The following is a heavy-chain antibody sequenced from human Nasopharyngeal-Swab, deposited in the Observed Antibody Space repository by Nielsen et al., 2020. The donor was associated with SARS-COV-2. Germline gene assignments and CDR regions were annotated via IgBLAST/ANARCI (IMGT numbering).Heavy chain of an antibody. V-gene: IGHV3-23*03. D-gene: IGHD1-26*01. CDR1: GFTFSSYA. CDR3: AKDRGGATVY. J-gene: IGHJ4*02. Sequence: GESLKISCAASGFTFSSYAMSWVRQAPGKGLEWVSVIYSGGSSTYYADSVKGRFTISRDNPKNTLYLQMNSLRAEDTAVYYCAKDRGGATVYWGQGTLVTVSS. CDR2: IYSGGSST.